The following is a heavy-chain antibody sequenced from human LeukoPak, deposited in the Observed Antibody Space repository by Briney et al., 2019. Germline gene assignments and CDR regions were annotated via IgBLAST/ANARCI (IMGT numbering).Heavy chain of an antibody. CDR2: IYPGDSDT. Sequence: GESLKISCKGSGYSFTSYWIGWVRQMPGKGLEWMGIIYPGDSDTRYSPSFQGQVTISADKSISTAYLQWSSLKASDTAMYYCARHGTIFGAGISDAFDIWGQGTMVTVSP. CDR3: ARHGTIFGAGISDAFDI. J-gene: IGHJ3*02. CDR1: GYSFTSYW. V-gene: IGHV5-51*01. D-gene: IGHD3-3*01.